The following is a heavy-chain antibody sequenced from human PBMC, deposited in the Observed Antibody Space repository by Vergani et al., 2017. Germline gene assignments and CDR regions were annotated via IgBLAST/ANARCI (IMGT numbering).Heavy chain of an antibody. D-gene: IGHD1-26*01. CDR1: GFTFTSYG. V-gene: IGHV3-23*01. CDR2: ISASGGSK. J-gene: IGHJ4*02. CDR3: AKDRPRDWETPLFLFDY. Sequence: EVQLLESGGGLVQPGESLRLSCTVSGFTFTSYGISWVRQAPGKGLEWVSGISASGGSKYYTDSVKGRFIISRDISKNTLYLQMSSLRADYTAVYYFAKDRPRDWETPLFLFDYWGQGTLVAVSS.